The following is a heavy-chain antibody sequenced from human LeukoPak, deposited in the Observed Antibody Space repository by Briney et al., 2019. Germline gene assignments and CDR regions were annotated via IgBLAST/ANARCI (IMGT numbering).Heavy chain of an antibody. D-gene: IGHD2-21*01. CDR1: GFTFSTYG. CDR3: VRAYHPGGWFDP. CDR2: ISGSGGST. J-gene: IGHJ5*02. V-gene: IGHV3-23*01. Sequence: GGSLRLSCAASGFTFSTYGMNWVRQAPGKGLEWVSAISGSGGSTYYADSVKGRFTISRDNSKNTLFLHMNSLTAEDTAMHYCVRAYHPGGWFDPWGQGTLVTVSS.